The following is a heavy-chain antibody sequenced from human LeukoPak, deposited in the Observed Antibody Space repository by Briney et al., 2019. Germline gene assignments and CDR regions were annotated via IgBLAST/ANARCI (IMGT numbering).Heavy chain of an antibody. Sequence: PGGSLRPSCAASGFTVSSNYMSWVRQAPGKGLEWVSVIYSGGSTYYADSVKGRFTISRHNSKNTLYLQMNSLRAEDTAVYYCARVAVAGNFDYWGQGTLVTVSS. CDR1: GFTVSSNY. D-gene: IGHD6-19*01. V-gene: IGHV3-53*04. CDR2: IYSGGST. J-gene: IGHJ4*02. CDR3: ARVAVAGNFDY.